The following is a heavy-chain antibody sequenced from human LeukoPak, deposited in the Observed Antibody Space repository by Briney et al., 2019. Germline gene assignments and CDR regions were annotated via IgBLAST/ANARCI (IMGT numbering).Heavy chain of an antibody. Sequence: SQTLFHACTVPGGSISSGGCDSGWIRQPAGKGLECIGRIYTSVSTNYNPSLQSRVTISMDTSKNQVSLKLSSVNAADTAVYYCACLTTADAFDIWGQGTMVTVSS. D-gene: IGHD3-22*01. CDR1: GGSISSGGCD. CDR3: ACLTTADAFDI. CDR2: IYTSVST. J-gene: IGHJ3*02. V-gene: IGHV4-61*02.